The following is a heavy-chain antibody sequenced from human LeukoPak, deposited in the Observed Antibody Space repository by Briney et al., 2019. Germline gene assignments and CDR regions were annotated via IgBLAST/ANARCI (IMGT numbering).Heavy chain of an antibody. D-gene: IGHD4-23*01. CDR1: GFTFSSYG. V-gene: IGHV3-23*01. J-gene: IGHJ3*02. CDR3: ARDDGGNFNDAFDI. CDR2: ISGSGGST. Sequence: PGGSLRLSCAASGFTFSSYGMSWVRQAPGKGLEWVSAISGSGGSTYYADSVKGRFTISRDNSKNTLYLQMNSLRVEDTAVYYCARDDGGNFNDAFDIWGQGTMVAVSS.